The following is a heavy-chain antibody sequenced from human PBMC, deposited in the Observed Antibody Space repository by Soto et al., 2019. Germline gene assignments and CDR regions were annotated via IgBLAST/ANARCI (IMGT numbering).Heavy chain of an antibody. CDR2: IYYSGST. CDR3: ARDLEYYDFWSGYLGAFDI. D-gene: IGHD3-3*01. V-gene: IGHV4-59*01. J-gene: IGHJ3*02. CDR1: GGSISSYY. Sequence: SETLSLTCAVSGGSISSYYWSWIRQPPGKGLEWIGYIYYSGSTNYNPSLKSRVTISVDTSKNQFSLKLSSVTAADTAVYYCARDLEYYDFWSGYLGAFDIWGQGTMVTVSS.